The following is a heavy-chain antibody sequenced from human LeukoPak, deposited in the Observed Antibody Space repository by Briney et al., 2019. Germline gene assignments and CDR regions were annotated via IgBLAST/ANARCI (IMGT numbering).Heavy chain of an antibody. CDR2: IYYSGST. CDR3: ARGRRIQLWLPFDY. J-gene: IGHJ4*02. CDR1: GGSISSYY. Sequence: SETLSLTCTVSGGSISSYYWGWIRQPPGKGLEWIGSIYYSGSTYYNPSLKSRVTISVDTSKNQFSLKLSSVTAADTAVYYCARGRRIQLWLPFDYWGQGTLVTVSS. V-gene: IGHV4-39*01. D-gene: IGHD5-18*01.